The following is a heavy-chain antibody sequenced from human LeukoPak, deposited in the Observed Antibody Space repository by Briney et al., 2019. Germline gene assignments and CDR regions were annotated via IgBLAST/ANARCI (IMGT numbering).Heavy chain of an antibody. CDR1: GFTFSSYA. V-gene: IGHV3-48*03. CDR3: AELGITMVGGV. Sequence: GGSLRLSCAASGFTFSSYAMSWVRQAPGKGLEWVSYISSSGSTIYYADSVKGRFTISRDNAKNSLYLQMNSLRAEDTAVYYCAELGITMVGGVWGKGTTVTISS. D-gene: IGHD3-10*02. J-gene: IGHJ6*04. CDR2: ISSSGSTI.